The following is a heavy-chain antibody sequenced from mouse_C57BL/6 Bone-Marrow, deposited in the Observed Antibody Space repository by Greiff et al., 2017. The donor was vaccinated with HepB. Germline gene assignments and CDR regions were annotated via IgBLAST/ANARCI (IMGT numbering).Heavy chain of an antibody. J-gene: IGHJ3*01. V-gene: IGHV1-82*01. D-gene: IGHD2-5*01. CDR2: IYPGDGDT. Sequence: QVQLKESGPELVKPGASVKISCKASGYAFSSSWMNWVKQRPGKGLEWIGRIYPGDGDTNYNGKFKGKATLTADKSSSTAYMQLSSLTSEDSAVYFCARGPYSTAWFAYWGQGTLVTVSA. CDR3: ARGPYSTAWFAY. CDR1: GYAFSSSW.